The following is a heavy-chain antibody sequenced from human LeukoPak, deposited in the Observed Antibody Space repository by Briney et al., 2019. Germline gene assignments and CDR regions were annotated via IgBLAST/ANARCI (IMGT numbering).Heavy chain of an antibody. D-gene: IGHD6-19*01. J-gene: IGHJ5*02. CDR3: ARDADFASGWYGGWFDP. Sequence: EGSLRLSCAASGFTFSSYEMNWVRQAPGKGLEWISYITSSGSTIYYADSVKGRFTISRDNAKNSLYLQMNSLRAEDTAVYYCARDADFASGWYGGWFDPWGQGTLVTVSS. CDR2: ITSSGSTI. CDR1: GFTFSSYE. V-gene: IGHV3-48*03.